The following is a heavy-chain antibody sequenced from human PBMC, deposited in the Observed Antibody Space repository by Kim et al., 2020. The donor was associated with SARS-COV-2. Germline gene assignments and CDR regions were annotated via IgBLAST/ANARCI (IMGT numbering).Heavy chain of an antibody. J-gene: IGHJ4*02. Sequence: SETLSLTCAVYGGSFSGYYWSWIRQPPGKGLEWIGEINHSGSTNYNPSLKSRVTISVDTSKNQFSLKLSSVTAADTAVYYCARVGANSSGYFIDYWGQGT. V-gene: IGHV4-34*01. CDR3: ARVGANSSGYFIDY. D-gene: IGHD3-22*01. CDR1: GGSFSGYY. CDR2: INHSGST.